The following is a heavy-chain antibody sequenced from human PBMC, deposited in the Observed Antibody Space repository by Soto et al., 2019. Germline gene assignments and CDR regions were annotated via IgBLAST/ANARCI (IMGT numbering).Heavy chain of an antibody. CDR1: GGTFSSYA. J-gene: IGHJ4*02. D-gene: IGHD1-1*01. CDR2: IIPIFGTA. CDR3: AKDRPRRTSGYFFDY. Sequence: SVKVSCKASGGTFSSYAISWVRQAPGQGLEWMGGIIPIFGTANYAQKFQGRVTITADESTSTAYMELNSLRAEDTALYYCAKDRPRRTSGYFFDYWGQGTPVTVSS. V-gene: IGHV1-69*13.